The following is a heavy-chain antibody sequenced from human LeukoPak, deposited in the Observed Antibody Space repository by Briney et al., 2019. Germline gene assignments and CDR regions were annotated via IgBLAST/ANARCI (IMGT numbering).Heavy chain of an antibody. D-gene: IGHD6-13*01. CDR2: INPNSGGT. CDR1: GYTFTGYY. V-gene: IGHV1-2*02. Sequence: GASVKVSCKASGYTFTGYYMHWVRQTPGQALEWMGWINPNSGGTNYPQKFQRRGTMTRYTSISTAYMALSRLRSDDTAVYYCARDEAPGGSSWSYGMDVWGQGTTVTVSS. J-gene: IGHJ6*02. CDR3: ARDEAPGGSSWSYGMDV.